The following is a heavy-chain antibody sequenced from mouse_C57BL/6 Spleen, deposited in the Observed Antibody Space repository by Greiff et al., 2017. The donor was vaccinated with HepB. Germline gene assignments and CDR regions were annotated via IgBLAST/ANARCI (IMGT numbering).Heavy chain of an antibody. CDR1: GYAFSSSW. D-gene: IGHD2-14*01. Sequence: VQLQQSGPELVKPGASVKISCKASGYAFSSSWMNWVKQRPGKGLEWIGRIYPGDGDTNYNGKFKGKATLTADKSSSTAYMQLSSLTSEDSAVYFCARTGGYPYFDYWGQGTTLTVSS. J-gene: IGHJ2*01. CDR3: ARTGGYPYFDY. CDR2: IYPGDGDT. V-gene: IGHV1-82*01.